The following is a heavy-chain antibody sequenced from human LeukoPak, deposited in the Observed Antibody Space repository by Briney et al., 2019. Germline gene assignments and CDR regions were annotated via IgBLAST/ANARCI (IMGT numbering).Heavy chain of an antibody. CDR3: ARQWVLGYCSGGSCYTSWFDP. CDR2: IYTSGST. V-gene: IGHV4-59*08. J-gene: IGHJ5*02. CDR1: GGSISSYY. D-gene: IGHD2-15*01. Sequence: SETLSLTCTVSGGSISSYYWSWIRQPPGKGLEWIGRIYTSGSTNYNPSLKSRVTISVDTSKNQFSLKLSSVTAADTAVYYCARQWVLGYCSGGSCYTSWFDPWGQGTLVTVSS.